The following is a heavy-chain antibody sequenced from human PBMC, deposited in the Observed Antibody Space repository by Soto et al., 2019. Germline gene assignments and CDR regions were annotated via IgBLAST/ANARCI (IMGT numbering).Heavy chain of an antibody. D-gene: IGHD3-10*01. CDR2: IYYTGNT. CDR1: WLHQWLL. CDR3: ARGGASSKWLDP. J-gene: IGHJ5*02. Sequence: SETLFPHLHCLWWLHQWLLLELDPAAPGKGLEWIGYIYYTGNTIYNPSLNSRVTMSVDTSKNQFSLHLNYVTAADTAVYYCARGGASSKWLDPWGQGTLVTVSS. V-gene: IGHV4-59*01.